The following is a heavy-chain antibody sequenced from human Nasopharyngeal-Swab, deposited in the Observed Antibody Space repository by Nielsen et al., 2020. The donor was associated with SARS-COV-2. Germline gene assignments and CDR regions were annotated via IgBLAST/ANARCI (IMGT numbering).Heavy chain of an antibody. V-gene: IGHV1-46*01. CDR3: ARGGDPREVVAATDCFDP. D-gene: IGHD2-15*01. Sequence: WVRQAPGQGLEWMGIINPGGGSARYSQNFQGRVTMTRDTSTSTVYMELYSLTSEDTAVYYRARGGDPREVVAATDCFDPWGQGTLVTVSS. J-gene: IGHJ5*02. CDR2: INPGGGSA.